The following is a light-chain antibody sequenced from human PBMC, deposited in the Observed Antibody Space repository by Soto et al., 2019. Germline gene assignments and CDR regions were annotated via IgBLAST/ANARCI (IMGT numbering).Light chain of an antibody. Sequence: ETVLTQSPGTLPLSPGERATLSCRASQTIRSNYLAWYRQTPGLAPRRLIYGASNRATGIEERFSGSTSGIDFTLIISRVEPAEFALYYYQPYGGSPWTFGQATKVEIK. V-gene: IGKV3-20*01. J-gene: IGKJ1*01. CDR3: QPYGGSPWT. CDR2: GAS. CDR1: QTIRSNY.